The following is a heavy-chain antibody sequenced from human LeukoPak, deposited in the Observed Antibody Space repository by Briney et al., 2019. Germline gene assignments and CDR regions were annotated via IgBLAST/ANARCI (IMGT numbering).Heavy chain of an antibody. CDR2: IYSDGTT. J-gene: IGHJ4*02. Sequence: SETLSLTCTVSGASINSRDYYWGWIRQPPGQGLEWIGSIYSDGTTYYNPSLKSRVSVSVDTSKNQFSLKLSSVTAADTAVYYCARQGIIQLWFELSYYFDYWGQGTLVTVSS. V-gene: IGHV4-39*01. CDR3: ARQGIIQLWFELSYYFDY. CDR1: GASINSRDYY. D-gene: IGHD5-18*01.